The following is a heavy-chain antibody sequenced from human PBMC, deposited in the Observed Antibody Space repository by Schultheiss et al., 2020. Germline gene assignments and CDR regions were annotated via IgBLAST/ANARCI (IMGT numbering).Heavy chain of an antibody. J-gene: IGHJ4*02. Sequence: SQTLSLTCAVSGGSISSGGYSWSWIRQPPGKGLEWIGYIYYSGSTYYNPSLKSRVTISVDTSKNQFSLKLSSVTAADTAVYYCAREYYYDSSGYLYYFDYWGQGTLVTVSS. CDR1: GGSISSGGYS. CDR2: IYYSGST. V-gene: IGHV4-30-4*07. D-gene: IGHD3-22*01. CDR3: AREYYYDSSGYLYYFDY.